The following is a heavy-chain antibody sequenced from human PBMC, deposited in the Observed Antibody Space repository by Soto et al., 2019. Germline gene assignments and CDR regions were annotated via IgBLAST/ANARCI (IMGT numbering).Heavy chain of an antibody. V-gene: IGHV4-39*02. D-gene: IGHD5-12*01. CDR3: AKEADGYSYFDY. CDR1: GGSISGSYYY. J-gene: IGHJ4*02. Sequence: CAVSGGSISGSYYYWAWLRQSPGKGPEWIGSVFYTGFTSYNPSLESRVSVSVDTSKSQFSLKLSAVTAADTAVYYCAKEADGYSYFDYWGQGTLVTVSS. CDR2: VFYTGFT.